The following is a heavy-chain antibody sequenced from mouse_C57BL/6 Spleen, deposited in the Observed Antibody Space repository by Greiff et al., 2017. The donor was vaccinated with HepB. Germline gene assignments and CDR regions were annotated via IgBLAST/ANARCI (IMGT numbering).Heavy chain of an antibody. Sequence: QVQLQQPGAELVKPGASVKMSCKASGYTFTSYWITWVKQRPGQGLEWIGDIYPGSGSTNYNEKFKSKATLTVDTSSSTAYMQLSSLTSEDSAVYYWARKGIYCGSSYGFAYWGQGTLVTVSA. CDR3: ARKGIYCGSSYGFAY. CDR1: GYTFTSYW. CDR2: IYPGSGST. D-gene: IGHD1-1*01. J-gene: IGHJ3*01. V-gene: IGHV1-55*01.